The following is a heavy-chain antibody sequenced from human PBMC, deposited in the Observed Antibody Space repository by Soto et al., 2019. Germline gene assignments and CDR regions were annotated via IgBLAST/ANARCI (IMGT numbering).Heavy chain of an antibody. CDR2: IWYDGSNK. V-gene: IGHV3-33*01. J-gene: IGHJ6*03. D-gene: IGHD3-3*01. Sequence: QVQLVESGGGVVQPGRSLRLSCAASGFTFSSYGMHWVRQAPGKGLEWVAVIWYDGSNKYYADSVKGRFTISRDNSKNTLYLQMNSLRAEDTAVYYCARGFLEWFSDYYYYYMDVWGKGTTVTVSS. CDR3: ARGFLEWFSDYYYYYMDV. CDR1: GFTFSSYG.